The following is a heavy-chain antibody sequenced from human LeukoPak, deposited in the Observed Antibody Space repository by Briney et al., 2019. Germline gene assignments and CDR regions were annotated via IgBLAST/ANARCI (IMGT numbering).Heavy chain of an antibody. J-gene: IGHJ4*02. CDR2: IYYSGST. D-gene: IGHD6-19*01. Sequence: SETLSLTCTVSGGSISSYYWSWIRQPPGKGLEWIGYIYYSGSTNYNPSLKSRVTISVDTSKNQFSLKLSSVTAADTAVYYCRAVAGRGFEDYWGQGTLVTVSS. CDR1: GGSISSYY. CDR3: RAVAGRGFEDY. V-gene: IGHV4-59*01.